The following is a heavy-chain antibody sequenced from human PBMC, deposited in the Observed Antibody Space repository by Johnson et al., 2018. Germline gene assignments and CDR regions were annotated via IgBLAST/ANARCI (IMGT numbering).Heavy chain of an antibody. Sequence: VQLQESGGGLVQPGGSLRLSCAASGFTFSSYWMHWVRRVPGKGLVWVSRINSDGNSTTYADSVKGLVTIPRDNAKTPLFLQMNSLRVEDTALYYCARGDGHGSDMWGQGTMVTVSS. CDR1: GFTFSSYW. V-gene: IGHV3-74*03. D-gene: IGHD2-21*02. CDR3: ARGDGHGSDM. J-gene: IGHJ3*02. CDR2: INSDGNST.